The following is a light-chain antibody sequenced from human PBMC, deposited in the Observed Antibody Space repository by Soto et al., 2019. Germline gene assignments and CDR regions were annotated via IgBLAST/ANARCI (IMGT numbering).Light chain of an antibody. Sequence: QSALTQPDSVSGSPGQSITISCTGTSSDVGDYPYVSWYQQHPGKVPKLIIYEVTNRPSGVSGRFSGSKSENTASLTISGLQAEDDADYYCSSYSTNNTLVFGSGTKLTVL. CDR3: SSYSTNNTLV. CDR2: EVT. J-gene: IGLJ1*01. V-gene: IGLV2-14*01. CDR1: SSDVGDYPY.